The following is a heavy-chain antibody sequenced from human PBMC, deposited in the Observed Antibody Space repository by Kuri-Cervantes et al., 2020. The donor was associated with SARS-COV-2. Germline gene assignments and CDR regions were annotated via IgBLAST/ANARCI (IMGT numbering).Heavy chain of an antibody. J-gene: IGHJ5*02. D-gene: IGHD3-3*01. Sequence: SETLSPTCTVSGGSISSSSYYWGWIRQPPGKGLEWIGEINHSGSTNYNPSLKSRVTISVDTSKNQFSLKLSSVTAADTAVYYCARQMMSSITIFGVVITRNWFDPWGQGTLVTVSS. CDR3: ARQMMSSITIFGVVITRNWFDP. CDR2: INHSGST. CDR1: GGSISSSSYY. V-gene: IGHV4-39*01.